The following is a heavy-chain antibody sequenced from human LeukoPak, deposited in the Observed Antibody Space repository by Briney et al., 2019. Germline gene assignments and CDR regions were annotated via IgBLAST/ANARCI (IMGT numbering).Heavy chain of an antibody. D-gene: IGHD3-10*01. CDR2: IIPILGIA. CDR1: GGTFSSYA. CDR3: AFRGVIPNYFDY. V-gene: IGHV1-69*04. J-gene: IGHJ4*02. Sequence: ASVKVSCKASGGTFSSYAISWVRQAPGQGLEWMGRIIPILGIANYAQKFQGRVALTADTLTRTGDMELTSLRSDDTAVYYCAFRGVIPNYFDYWGQGSLVTVSS.